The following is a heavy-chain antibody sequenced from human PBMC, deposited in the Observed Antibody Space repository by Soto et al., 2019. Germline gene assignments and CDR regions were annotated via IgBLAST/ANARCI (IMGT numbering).Heavy chain of an antibody. V-gene: IGHV2-5*02. D-gene: IGHD6-19*01. Sequence: QITLKESGPTLVEPTQTLTLTCTFSGFSLTTSAVGVGWIRQPPGKALEWLALLYWDDDNQYSPSLRNRLTLTKDTSKNQVVLTMTNMDPVDTATYYCAHGSGWLFDYWGQGTLVTVSS. CDR1: GFSLTTSAVG. J-gene: IGHJ4*02. CDR3: AHGSGWLFDY. CDR2: LYWDDDN.